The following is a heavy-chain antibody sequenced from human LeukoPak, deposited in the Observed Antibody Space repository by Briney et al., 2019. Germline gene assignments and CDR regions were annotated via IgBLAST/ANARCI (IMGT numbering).Heavy chain of an antibody. J-gene: IGHJ4*02. CDR1: GHTFTDYY. D-gene: IGHD2-15*01. CDR2: INPRSGGT. Sequence: ASVKVSCKASGHTFTDYYKHWVRQAPGQGLEWMGWINPRSGGTNYAQKFQGRVTMTRDTSISTAYLQWSSLKASDTAMYYCARHGALRVGNYFDYWGQGNLVTVSS. V-gene: IGHV1-2*02. CDR3: ARHGALRVGNYFDY.